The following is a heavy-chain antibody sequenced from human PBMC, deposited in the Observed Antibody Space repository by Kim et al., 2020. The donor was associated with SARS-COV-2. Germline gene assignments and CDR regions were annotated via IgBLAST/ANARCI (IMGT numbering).Heavy chain of an antibody. D-gene: IGHD3-3*01. CDR2: ISAYNGNT. Sequence: ASVKVSCKASGYTFTSYGISWVRQAPGQGLEWMGWISAYNGNTNYAQKLQGRVTMTTDTSTSTAYMELRSLRSDDTAVYYCARDRPYDFWSGPPDPYYYYYGMDVWGQGTTVTVSS. V-gene: IGHV1-18*01. CDR3: ARDRPYDFWSGPPDPYYYYYGMDV. J-gene: IGHJ6*02. CDR1: GYTFTSYG.